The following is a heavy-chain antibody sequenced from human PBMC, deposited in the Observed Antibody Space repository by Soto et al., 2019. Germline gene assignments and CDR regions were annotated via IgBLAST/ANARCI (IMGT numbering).Heavy chain of an antibody. CDR2: MYYSGIS. Sequence: SETLSLTCTVSGGSISSYYWSWIRQPPGKGLEWIGYMYYSGISHYNPSLRSRVTILLDPPKNQFSLKLSSVTAEDSAVYYCARGASGYYPLAWFDPWGQGTLVTVSS. CDR3: ARGASGYYPLAWFDP. CDR1: GGSISSYY. J-gene: IGHJ5*02. D-gene: IGHD3-3*01. V-gene: IGHV4-59*01.